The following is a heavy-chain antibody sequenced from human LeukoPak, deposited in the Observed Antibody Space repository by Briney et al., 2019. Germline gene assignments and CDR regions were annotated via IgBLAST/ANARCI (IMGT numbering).Heavy chain of an antibody. CDR3: AKSQYSDFYFDY. CDR1: GSTFSDYG. D-gene: IGHD2-15*01. CDR2: ISYDGSNK. Sequence: PGRSLRLSCEGSGSTFSDYGIHCVRQAPVKGLEWVTVISYDGSNKKYAESVKGRFTMSRDNSKNTVYLQMDSLRTEDTAVYYCAKSQYSDFYFDYWGQGTLVAVSS. J-gene: IGHJ4*02. V-gene: IGHV3-30*18.